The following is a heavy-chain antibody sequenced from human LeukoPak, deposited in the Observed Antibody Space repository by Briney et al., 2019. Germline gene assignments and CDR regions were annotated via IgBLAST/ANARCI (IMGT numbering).Heavy chain of an antibody. V-gene: IGHV3-66*01. CDR2: IYSGGST. J-gene: IGHJ3*02. CDR3: ARVGSIVAATTDAFDI. CDR1: GFTVSSKY. D-gene: IGHD1-26*01. Sequence: PGGSLRLSCAASGFTVSSKYMSWVRQAPGKGLEWVSVIYSGGSTHYADSVKGRFTVSRDNSKNTLYLQMKSLRAEDTAVYYCARVGSIVAATTDAFDIWGQGTMVTVSS.